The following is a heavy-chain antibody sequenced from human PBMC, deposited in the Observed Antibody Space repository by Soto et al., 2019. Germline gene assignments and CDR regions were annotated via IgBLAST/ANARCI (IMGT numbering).Heavy chain of an antibody. CDR1: GGSISSGDYY. CDR2: IYYSGST. Sequence: QVQLQESGPGLVKPSQTLSLTCTVSGGSISSGDYYWSWIRQPPGKCLEWIGYIYYSGSTYYNPSLKSRVTISVDTSKNQFSLKLSSVTAADTAVDYCARDGDDDYGDQNRCDPWGQGSLVTVSS. V-gene: IGHV4-30-4*01. D-gene: IGHD4-17*01. CDR3: ARDGDDDYGDQNRCDP. J-gene: IGHJ5*02.